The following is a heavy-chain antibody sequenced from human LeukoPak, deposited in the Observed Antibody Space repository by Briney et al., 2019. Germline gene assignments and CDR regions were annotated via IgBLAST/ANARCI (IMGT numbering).Heavy chain of an antibody. CDR3: AGDHYYGSGSFDY. V-gene: IGHV3-48*03. Sequence: GGSLRLSCAASGFTFSSYEMNWVRQAPGKGLEWISYISSSNTIYYADSVKGRFTISRDNANNSLYLQMNSLRAEDTAVYYCAGDHYYGSGSFDYWGQGTLVTISS. D-gene: IGHD3-10*01. CDR2: ISSSNTI. J-gene: IGHJ4*02. CDR1: GFTFSSYE.